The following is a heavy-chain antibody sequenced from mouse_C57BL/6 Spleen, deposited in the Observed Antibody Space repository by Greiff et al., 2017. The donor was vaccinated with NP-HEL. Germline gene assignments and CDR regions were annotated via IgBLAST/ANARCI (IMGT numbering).Heavy chain of an antibody. V-gene: IGHV2-6*01. J-gene: IGHJ3*01. Sequence: QVQLKDSGPGLVAPSQSLSITCTVSGFSLTSYGVDWVRQSPGKGLEWLGVIWGVGSTNYNSALKSRLSISKDNSKSQVFLKMNSLQTDDTAMYYCASEYGSSRFAYWGQGTLVTVSA. D-gene: IGHD1-1*01. CDR3: ASEYGSSRFAY. CDR1: GFSLTSYG. CDR2: IWGVGST.